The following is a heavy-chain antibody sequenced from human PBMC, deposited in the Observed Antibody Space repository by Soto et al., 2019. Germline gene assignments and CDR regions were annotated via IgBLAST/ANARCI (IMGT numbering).Heavy chain of an antibody. CDR1: SGSFNGYY. J-gene: IGHJ4*02. V-gene: IGHV4-34*01. CDR2: INHSGST. Sequence: QVQVQQWGAGLLKPSETLSLTCAVYSGSFNGYYWTWIRQPPGKGLEWIGEINHSGSTNYNPFLKSRVTILIDTSKNQFSLNLRSVTDADTAVYYCARGRYSGSGSYYYWGQGTLVTVSS. D-gene: IGHD3-10*01. CDR3: ARGRYSGSGSYYY.